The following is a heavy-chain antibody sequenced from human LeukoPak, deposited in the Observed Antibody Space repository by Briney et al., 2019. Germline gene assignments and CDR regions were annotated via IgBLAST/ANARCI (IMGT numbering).Heavy chain of an antibody. J-gene: IGHJ4*02. V-gene: IGHV1-18*01. D-gene: IGHD2-15*01. CDR2: ISAYNGNT. CDR3: ARVSSIVVVVAASDY. Sequence: ASVKVSCKASGYTFTSYGISWVRQAPGQGLEWMGWISAYNGNTNYAQKLQGRVTMTTDTSTSTAYMELRSLRSDGTAVYYCARVSSIVVVVAASDYWGQGTLVTVSS. CDR1: GYTFTSYG.